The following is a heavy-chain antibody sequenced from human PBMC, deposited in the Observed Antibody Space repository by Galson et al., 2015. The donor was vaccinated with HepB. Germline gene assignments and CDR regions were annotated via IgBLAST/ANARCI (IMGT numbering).Heavy chain of an antibody. V-gene: IGHV1-18*04. D-gene: IGHD4-11*01. CDR3: ARYTVTPYYYYGMDV. CDR1: GYTFTSYG. CDR2: ISAYNGNT. Sequence: SVKVSCKASGYTFTSYGISWVRQAPGQGLEWMGWISAYNGNTNYAQKLQGRVTMTTDTSTSTAYMELRSLRSDDTAVYYCARYTVTPYYYYGMDVWGQGTTVTVSS. J-gene: IGHJ6*02.